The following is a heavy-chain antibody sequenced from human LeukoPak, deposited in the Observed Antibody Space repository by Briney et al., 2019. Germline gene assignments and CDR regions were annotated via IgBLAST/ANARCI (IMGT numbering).Heavy chain of an antibody. CDR2: SSTHGSDE. D-gene: IGHD3-22*01. CDR3: AMDYYDSNGYSRGWDY. J-gene: IGHJ4*02. CDR1: GFTFSGYN. V-gene: IGHV3-30*04. Sequence: GGSLRLSCVASGFTFSGYNMDWVRQAPGKGLEWLAVSSTHGSDEYYADSVKGRFTVFSDNSKKTVYLQMDSLRAEDTAVYHCAMDYYDSNGYSRGWDYWGQGTLVTVSS.